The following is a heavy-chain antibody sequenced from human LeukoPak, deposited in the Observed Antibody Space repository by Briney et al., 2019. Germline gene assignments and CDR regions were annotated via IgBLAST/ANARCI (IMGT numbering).Heavy chain of an antibody. CDR3: AGGDGYNVFDY. V-gene: IGHV3-53*01. Sequence: GGSLSFPCSVWWLNVTNNHIIQPGQAPGKGLEWVSVFYVGVATYYADSVKGRFTISRDNSENTLYLQMKSLRAEDTALYYCAGGDGYNVFDYWGQGTMVTVSS. CDR2: FYVGVAT. D-gene: IGHD5-24*01. J-gene: IGHJ4*02. CDR1: WLNVTNNH.